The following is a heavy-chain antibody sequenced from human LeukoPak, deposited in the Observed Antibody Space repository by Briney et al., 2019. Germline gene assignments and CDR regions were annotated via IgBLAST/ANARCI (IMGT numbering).Heavy chain of an antibody. J-gene: IGHJ3*02. CDR3: ARGHDYVWGSYRPTHDAFDI. Sequence: GSLRLSCAASGFTFSSYWMSWVRQAPGKGLEWVANIKQDGSEKYYADSVKGRFTISRDNSKNTLYLQMNSLRAEDTAVYYCARGHDYVWGSYRPTHDAFDIWGQGTMVTVSS. CDR2: IKQDGSEK. CDR1: GFTFSSYW. V-gene: IGHV3-7*01. D-gene: IGHD3-16*02.